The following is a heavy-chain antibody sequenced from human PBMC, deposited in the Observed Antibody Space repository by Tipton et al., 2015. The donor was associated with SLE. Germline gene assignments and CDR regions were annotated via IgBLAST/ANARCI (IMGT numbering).Heavy chain of an antibody. V-gene: IGHV4-31*03. CDR2: IYYSGST. J-gene: IGHJ3*02. CDR1: GGSISSGGYY. Sequence: TLSLTCTVSGGSISSGGYYWSWIRQHPGKGLEWIGYIYYSGSTYYNPSLKSRVTISVDTSKNQFTLKLSSVTAADTAVYYCARVPINSRIEAFDIWGQGTMVTVSS. D-gene: IGHD1-1*01. CDR3: ARVPINSRIEAFDI.